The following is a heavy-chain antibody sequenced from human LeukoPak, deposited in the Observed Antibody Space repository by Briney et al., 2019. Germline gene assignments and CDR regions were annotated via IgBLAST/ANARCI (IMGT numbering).Heavy chain of an antibody. Sequence: GGSLKISCKGSGYSFTSYWIGWVRQMPGKGLEGMGIIYPGDSDTRYRPSFQGQVTISADKSISTAYLQWSSLEASDTAMYYCARRTYYYDSSGYYSQYYFAYWGQGTLVTVSS. CDR1: GYSFTSYW. D-gene: IGHD3-22*01. CDR3: ARRTYYYDSSGYYSQYYFAY. V-gene: IGHV5-51*01. CDR2: IYPGDSDT. J-gene: IGHJ4*02.